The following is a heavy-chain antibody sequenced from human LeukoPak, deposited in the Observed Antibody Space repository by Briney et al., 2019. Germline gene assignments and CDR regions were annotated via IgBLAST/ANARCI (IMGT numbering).Heavy chain of an antibody. Sequence: ASVKVSCKASGYTFTSYYMHWVRQAPGQGLEWMGIINPSGGSTSYAQKFQGRVTMTRDMSTSTDYMELSSLRSEDTAVYYCARDNSVEDTTWWFDPWGQGTLVTVSS. V-gene: IGHV1-46*01. J-gene: IGHJ5*02. D-gene: IGHD1-26*01. CDR3: ARDNSVEDTTWWFDP. CDR2: INPSGGST. CDR1: GYTFTSYY.